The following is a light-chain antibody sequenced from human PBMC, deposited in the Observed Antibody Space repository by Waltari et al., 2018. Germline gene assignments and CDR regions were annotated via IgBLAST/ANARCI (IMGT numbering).Light chain of an antibody. CDR1: SSDVGGYNY. V-gene: IGLV2-14*01. CDR2: EVS. Sequence: QAALTQPASVSGSPGQSIPISCTGTSSDVGGYNYVSWYPQHPGKAPKLMIYEVSNRPSGVSNRFSGSKSGNTASLTISGLQAEDEADYYCSSYTSSSTPVVFGGGTKLTVL. CDR3: SSYTSSSTPVV. J-gene: IGLJ2*01.